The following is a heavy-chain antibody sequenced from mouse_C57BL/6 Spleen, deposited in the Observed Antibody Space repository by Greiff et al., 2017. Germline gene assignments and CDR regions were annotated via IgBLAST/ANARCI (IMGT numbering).Heavy chain of an antibody. CDR1: GYTFTDYY. J-gene: IGHJ2*01. CDR2: INPNNGGT. D-gene: IGHD2-5*01. CDR3: ARDYYSKGDYIDY. V-gene: IGHV1-26*01. Sequence: EVQLQQSGPELVKPGASVKISCKASGYTFTDYYMNWVKQSHGKSLEWIGDINPNNGGTSYNQKFKGKATLTVDKSSSTAYLELRSLTSEDSAVYYCARDYYSKGDYIDYWGQGTALTVSS.